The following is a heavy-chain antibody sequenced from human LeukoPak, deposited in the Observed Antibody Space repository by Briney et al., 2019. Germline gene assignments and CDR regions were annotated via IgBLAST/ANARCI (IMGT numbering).Heavy chain of an antibody. CDR1: GGSVSSSNYY. J-gene: IGHJ4*02. D-gene: IGHD6-13*01. Sequence: PSETLSLTCTVSGGSVSSSNYYWGWIRQPPGKGLEWIGSIYYSGSTYYNPSLKSRVTISVDTSKNQFSLKLSSVTAADTAVYYCARDAYRSIAAAGTDYWGQGTLVTVSS. V-gene: IGHV4-39*07. CDR2: IYYSGST. CDR3: ARDAYRSIAAAGTDY.